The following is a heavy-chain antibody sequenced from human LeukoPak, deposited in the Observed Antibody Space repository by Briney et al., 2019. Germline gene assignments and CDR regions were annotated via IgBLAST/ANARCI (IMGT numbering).Heavy chain of an antibody. CDR2: ISYDGSNK. Sequence: PGGSLRLSCAASGFTFSSYGMHWVRQAPGKGLEWVAVISYDGSNKYYADSVKGRLTISRDNSKNTLYLQMNSLRAEDTAVYYCAKDSGSYYTWNYFDYWGQGTLVTVSS. D-gene: IGHD1-26*01. CDR1: GFTFSSYG. CDR3: AKDSGSYYTWNYFDY. V-gene: IGHV3-30*18. J-gene: IGHJ4*02.